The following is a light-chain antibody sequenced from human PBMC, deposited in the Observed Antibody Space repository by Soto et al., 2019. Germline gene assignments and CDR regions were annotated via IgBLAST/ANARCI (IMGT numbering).Light chain of an antibody. CDR1: SSDVGGYDY. Sequence: QSALTQPASVSGSPGQSITISCTGTSSDVGGYDYVSWYQLHPGKAPKLMVFEVNNRPSGVSYRFSGSKSGNTASLTISGLQAEDEADYFCSSYTSSMIRVFGTGTKLTVL. V-gene: IGLV2-14*01. CDR2: EVN. CDR3: SSYTSSMIRV. J-gene: IGLJ1*01.